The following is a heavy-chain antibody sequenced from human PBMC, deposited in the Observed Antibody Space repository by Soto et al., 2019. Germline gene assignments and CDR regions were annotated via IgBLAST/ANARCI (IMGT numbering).Heavy chain of an antibody. J-gene: IGHJ4*02. Sequence: QVQLVQSGAEVKKPGASVKVSCKASGYTFTSYDINWVRQATGQGLEWMGWMNPNSGNTGYAQKFQGRVTMTRSTYIRIAYMELSSLRSEDTAVYYCARALARIAAAGTLGYWGQGTLVTVSS. V-gene: IGHV1-8*01. CDR2: MNPNSGNT. CDR1: GYTFTSYD. CDR3: ARALARIAAAGTLGY. D-gene: IGHD6-13*01.